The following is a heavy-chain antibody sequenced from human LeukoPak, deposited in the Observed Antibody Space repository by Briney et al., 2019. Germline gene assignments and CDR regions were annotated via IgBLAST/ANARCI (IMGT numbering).Heavy chain of an antibody. CDR3: ATSRDGDNLDY. J-gene: IGHJ4*02. D-gene: IGHD5-24*01. CDR1: GFTFSSYN. Sequence: GGSLRLSCAASGFTFSSYNMNWVRQAPGKGLEWVSYISSSSSTIYYADSVKGRFTISRDNAKNSLYLQMNSLRAEDTAVYYCATSRDGDNLDYWGQGTLVTASS. CDR2: ISSSSSTI. V-gene: IGHV3-48*01.